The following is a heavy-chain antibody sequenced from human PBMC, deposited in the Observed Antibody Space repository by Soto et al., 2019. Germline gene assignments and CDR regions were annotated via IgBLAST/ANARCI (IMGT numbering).Heavy chain of an antibody. V-gene: IGHV3-48*03. CDR1: GFTFSSYE. CDR3: ARGGDCSGGSCYPYYFDY. D-gene: IGHD2-15*01. Sequence: GGSLRLSCAASGFTFSSYEMNWVRQAPGKGLEWVSYISSSGSTIYYADPVKGRFTISRDNAKNPLYLQMNSLRAEDTAVYYCARGGDCSGGSCYPYYFDYWGQGTLVTVSS. CDR2: ISSSGSTI. J-gene: IGHJ4*02.